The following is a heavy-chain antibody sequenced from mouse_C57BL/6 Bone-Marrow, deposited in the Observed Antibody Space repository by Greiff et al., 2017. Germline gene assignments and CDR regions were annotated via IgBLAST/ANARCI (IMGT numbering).Heavy chain of an antibody. J-gene: IGHJ4*01. D-gene: IGHD2-4*01. Sequence: EVQLVESGGDLVKPGGSLKLSCAASGFTFSSYGMSWVRQTPDKRLEWVATISSGGSYTYYPDSVKGRFTISRDNAKNTLNLQMSSLKSENTAMYYCERQDYYDYLYYAMDYWGQGTSVTVSS. V-gene: IGHV5-6*01. CDR2: ISSGGSYT. CDR1: GFTFSSYG. CDR3: ERQDYYDYLYYAMDY.